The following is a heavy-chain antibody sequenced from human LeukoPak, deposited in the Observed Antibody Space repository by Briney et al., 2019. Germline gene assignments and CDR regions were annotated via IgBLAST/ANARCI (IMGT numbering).Heavy chain of an antibody. D-gene: IGHD6-6*01. CDR1: GYTFTGYY. Sequence: VASVKVSCTASGYTFTGYYMHWVRQAPGQGLEWMGWINPNSGGTNYAQKFQGWVTMTRDTSISTAYMELSRLRSDDTAVYYCARELSYSSSPTSYGMDVWGQGTTVTVSS. V-gene: IGHV1-2*04. CDR3: ARELSYSSSPTSYGMDV. J-gene: IGHJ6*02. CDR2: INPNSGGT.